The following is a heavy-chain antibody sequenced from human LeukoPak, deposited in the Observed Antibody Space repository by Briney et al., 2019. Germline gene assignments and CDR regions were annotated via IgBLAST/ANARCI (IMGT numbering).Heavy chain of an antibody. D-gene: IGHD5-18*01. CDR3: ARRVSAKSLGY. CDR1: GFTFSSYW. V-gene: IGHV3-74*01. J-gene: IGHJ4*02. CDR2: INRDGSSA. Sequence: GGSLRLSCAASGFTFSSYWMHWVRQSPGKGPVWVSRINRDGSSANYADSVKGRFTISRDNAKNTLYLQMNSLRAEDTAVYYCARRVSAKSLGYWGQGTLVTVSS.